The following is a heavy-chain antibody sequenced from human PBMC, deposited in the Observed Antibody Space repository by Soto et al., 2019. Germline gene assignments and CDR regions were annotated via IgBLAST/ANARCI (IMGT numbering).Heavy chain of an antibody. CDR2: INHSGST. CDR3: ARLRRILWFGGSNYFDP. CDR1: GGSFSGYY. J-gene: IGHJ5*02. D-gene: IGHD3-10*01. Sequence: QVQLQQWGAGLLKPSETLSLTCAVYGGSFSGYYWSWIRQPPGKGLEWIGEINHSGSTNYNPSLKSRHPISVDTTKNQFSLKLSSVTAADTAVYYCARLRRILWFGGSNYFDPWCQGTLVTVSS. V-gene: IGHV4-34*01.